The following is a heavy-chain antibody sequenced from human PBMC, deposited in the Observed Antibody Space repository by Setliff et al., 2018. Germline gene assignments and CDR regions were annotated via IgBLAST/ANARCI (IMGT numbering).Heavy chain of an antibody. J-gene: IGHJ4*02. Sequence: GGSLRLSCAPSGLSFSIYYMSWIRQAPGKGLEWVTNIKGDGSVKSYVDSVKGRFTISRDNAKNSLYLQMNSLRAEDTAVYYCAREGAAGTIDYWGQGTLVTVSS. D-gene: IGHD6-13*01. V-gene: IGHV3-7*01. CDR1: GLSFSIYY. CDR2: IKGDGSVK. CDR3: AREGAAGTIDY.